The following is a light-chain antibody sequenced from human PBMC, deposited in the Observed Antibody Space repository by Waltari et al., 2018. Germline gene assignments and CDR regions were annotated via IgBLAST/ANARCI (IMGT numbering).Light chain of an antibody. CDR3: QHLTA. CDR1: QGISGA. J-gene: IGKJ3*01. Sequence: AIQLTQSPSSLAASVGDRVTITCRASQGISGAVAWYQQKPGKVPNLLIYDASRLERGVPSRFSGSTSGTDFTLTISSLQPEDFATYYCQHLTAFGPGTKVDI. V-gene: IGKV1-13*02. CDR2: DAS.